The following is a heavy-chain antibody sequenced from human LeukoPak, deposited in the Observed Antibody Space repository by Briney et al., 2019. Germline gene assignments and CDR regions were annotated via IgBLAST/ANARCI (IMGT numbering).Heavy chain of an antibody. CDR1: GGSISSYY. J-gene: IGHJ4*02. D-gene: IGHD1-26*01. CDR3: ARSPQDVEWELRFDY. Sequence: SETQSLTCTVSGGSISSYYWSWIRQPPGKGLGWIGYIYYSGSTNYNPSLKSRVTISVDTSKNQFSLKLSSVTAADTAVYYCARSPQDVEWELRFDYWGQGTLVTVSS. V-gene: IGHV4-59*01. CDR2: IYYSGST.